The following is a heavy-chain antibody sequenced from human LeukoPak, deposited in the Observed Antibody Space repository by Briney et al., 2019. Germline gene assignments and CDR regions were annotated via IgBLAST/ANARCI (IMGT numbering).Heavy chain of an antibody. CDR3: ARDPRYCGGDCYSDASDI. D-gene: IGHD2-21*02. Sequence: PGGSLRLSCAASGFTFSSYSMNCVRQAPGKGLEWVSSISSSSSYIYYADSVKGRFTISRDNAKNSLYLQMNSLRAEDTAVYYCARDPRYCGGDCYSDASDIWGQGTMVTVSS. J-gene: IGHJ3*02. CDR1: GFTFSSYS. V-gene: IGHV3-21*01. CDR2: ISSSSSYI.